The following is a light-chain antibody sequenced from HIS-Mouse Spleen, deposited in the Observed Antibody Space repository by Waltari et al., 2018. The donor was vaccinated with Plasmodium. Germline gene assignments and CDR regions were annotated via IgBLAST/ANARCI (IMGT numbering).Light chain of an antibody. CDR2: DAS. J-gene: IGKJ1*01. V-gene: IGKV3-11*01. Sequence: IVLTQSPATLSLSPGERATLSGRASQRVSSYLAWYQQKPGQAPRLLIYDASNRATGSPARFRGSGSGTDVTLTISILEPEDFAVYYCQQRSNWPPTFGQGTKVEIK. CDR1: QRVSSY. CDR3: QQRSNWPPT.